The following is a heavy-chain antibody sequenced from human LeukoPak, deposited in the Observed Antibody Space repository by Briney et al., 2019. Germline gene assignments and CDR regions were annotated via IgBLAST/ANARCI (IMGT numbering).Heavy chain of an antibody. D-gene: IGHD3-22*01. CDR3: ARGYTSPYYYDSSGYYGHYYYYYMDV. CDR2: INHSGST. Sequence: SETLSLTCAVYGGSFSGYYWSWIRQPPGKGLEWIGEINHSGSTNYNPSLKSRVTISVDTSKNQFSLKLSSVTAADTAVYYCARGYTSPYYYDSSGYYGHYYYYYMDVWGKGTTDTVSS. V-gene: IGHV4-34*01. J-gene: IGHJ6*03. CDR1: GGSFSGYY.